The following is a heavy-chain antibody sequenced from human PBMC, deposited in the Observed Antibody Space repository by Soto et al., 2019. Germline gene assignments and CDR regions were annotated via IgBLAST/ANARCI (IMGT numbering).Heavy chain of an antibody. J-gene: IGHJ6*02. CDR2: IYYRSKWFH. D-gene: IGHD2-15*01. Sequence: SQTLSLTCVISGDSVSSNGACWNVIRQSPSRGLQWLGRIYYRSKWFHDYAASVESRMAINPDTSRNQFSLQLNYVTPEDTAVYYCARVHCSAGTCLDGLDFWGQGTTVTVSS. CDR1: GDSVSSNGAC. V-gene: IGHV6-1*01. CDR3: ARVHCSAGTCLDGLDF.